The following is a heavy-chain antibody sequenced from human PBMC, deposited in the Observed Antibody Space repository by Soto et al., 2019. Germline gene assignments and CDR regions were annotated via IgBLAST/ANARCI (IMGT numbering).Heavy chain of an antibody. CDR1: GAKVIGYE. D-gene: IGHD4-17*01. V-gene: IGHV3-48*03. Sequence: GGSLNLPSAASGAKVIGYEGDWVRQAPGKGLEWVSYISSSGSTIYYADSVKGRFTISRDNAKNSLYLQMNSLRAEDTAVYYCARGGTVTTTYDYWGQGTLVTVSS. CDR2: ISSSGSTI. CDR3: ARGGTVTTTYDY. J-gene: IGHJ4*02.